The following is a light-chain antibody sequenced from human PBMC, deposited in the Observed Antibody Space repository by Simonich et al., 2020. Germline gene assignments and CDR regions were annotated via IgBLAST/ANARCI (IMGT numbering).Light chain of an antibody. J-gene: IGLJ3*02. CDR1: SSNIGNNY. Sequence: QSVLTQPPSVSAAPGQKVTISCSGSSSNIGNNYVSWYQQLPGTAPKLLIYDNNKRPSGIPDRFSGSKSGKSATLGITGLQTGDEADYYCGTCDSSLSAWVFGGGTKLTVL. CDR3: GTCDSSLSAWV. V-gene: IGLV1-51*01. CDR2: DNN.